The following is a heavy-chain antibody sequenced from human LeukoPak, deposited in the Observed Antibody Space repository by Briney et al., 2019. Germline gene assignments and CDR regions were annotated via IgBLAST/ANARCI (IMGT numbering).Heavy chain of an antibody. D-gene: IGHD3-22*01. CDR1: GFTFDDYG. CDR2: INWNGGST. V-gene: IGHV3-20*04. Sequence: PGGSLRLSCAASGFTFDDYGMSWVRQAPGKGLEWVSGINWNGGSTGYADSVKGRFTISRDNAQNSLYLQMNSLRAEDTALYYCARGGYYYDSSGYYVAFDIWGQGTMVTVSS. CDR3: ARGGYYYDSSGYYVAFDI. J-gene: IGHJ3*02.